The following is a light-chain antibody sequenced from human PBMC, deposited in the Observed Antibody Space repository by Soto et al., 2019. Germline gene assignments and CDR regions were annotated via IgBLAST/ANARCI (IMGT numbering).Light chain of an antibody. Sequence: DIQMTQSPSTLSASVGDRVTITCRASQSISSWLAWYQQKPGKALTLLIYDASSLESGVPSRFSGSGSGTEFTLTISSLQPDDFATYYCQQYNSYLLTFGGGTKVEIK. V-gene: IGKV1-5*01. CDR2: DAS. CDR1: QSISSW. CDR3: QQYNSYLLT. J-gene: IGKJ4*01.